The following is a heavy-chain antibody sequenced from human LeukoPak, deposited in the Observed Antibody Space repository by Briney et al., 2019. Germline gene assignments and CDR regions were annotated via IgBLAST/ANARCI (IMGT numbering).Heavy chain of an antibody. CDR1: GFTFGDYA. CDR3: ARNYYDSSRFKH. CDR2: IRSKVDGETT. J-gene: IGHJ1*01. Sequence: PGGSLRLSCTTSGFTFGDYAMTWVRQAAGQGLEWVGLIRSKVDGETTEYAASVKGRFIISRDDSKGIAYLQMNSLKTEDTAVYYCARNYYDSSRFKHWGQGTLVTVSS. D-gene: IGHD3-22*01. V-gene: IGHV3-49*04.